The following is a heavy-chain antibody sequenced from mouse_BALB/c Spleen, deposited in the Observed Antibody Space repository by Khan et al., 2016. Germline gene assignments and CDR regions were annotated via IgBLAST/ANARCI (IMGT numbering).Heavy chain of an antibody. CDR2: ISYSGST. Sequence: EVQLQESGPGLVKPSQPLSLTCTVTGYSITSDYAWNWIRQFPGNKLEWMGYISYSGSTSYNPSLKSRISITRDTSKNQFFLQLNSVTTEDTATYYCAIWDYAMDYWGQGTSVTVSS. CDR3: AIWDYAMDY. D-gene: IGHD1-1*02. V-gene: IGHV3-2*02. CDR1: GYSITSDYA. J-gene: IGHJ4*01.